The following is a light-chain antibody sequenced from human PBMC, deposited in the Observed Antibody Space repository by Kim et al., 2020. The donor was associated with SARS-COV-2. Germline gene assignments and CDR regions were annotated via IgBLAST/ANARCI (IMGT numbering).Light chain of an antibody. CDR3: QQYYNPVT. CDR1: QDISNY. Sequence: GDRVTITCQASQDISNYLRWYQQKPGKPPKLLIYDASTLETGVPSRFSGSGSGTDFTFTISSLQPEDIATYYCQQYYNPVTFGPGTKVDIK. V-gene: IGKV1-33*01. CDR2: DAS. J-gene: IGKJ3*01.